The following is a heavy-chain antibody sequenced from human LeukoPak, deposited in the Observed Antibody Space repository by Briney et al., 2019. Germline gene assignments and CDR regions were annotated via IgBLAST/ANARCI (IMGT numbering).Heavy chain of an antibody. CDR3: TRNDNWGGSSSYPDY. J-gene: IGHJ4*02. D-gene: IGHD6-6*01. Sequence: GGSLRLSCAASGITSSDYYMNWIRQTPGKGLEWVSYISGIGGYTNYADSVKGRFTISRDNGKNSLYLQMNSLRAEDTAVYYCTRNDNWGGSSSYPDYWGQGTLVTVSS. CDR1: GITSSDYY. V-gene: IGHV3-11*06. CDR2: ISGIGGYT.